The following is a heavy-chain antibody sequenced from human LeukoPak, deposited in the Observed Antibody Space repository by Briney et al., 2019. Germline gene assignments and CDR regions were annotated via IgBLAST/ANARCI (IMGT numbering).Heavy chain of an antibody. V-gene: IGHV3-30*19. J-gene: IGHJ4*02. Sequence: GGSLRLSCAASGFTFSSYGMHWVRQAPGKGLEWVAVISYDGSNKYYADSVKGRFTISRDNSKNTLHLQMNSLRAEDTAVYYCARDLIGDTAMVPYDYWGQGTLVTVSS. CDR1: GFTFSSYG. D-gene: IGHD5-18*01. CDR3: ARDLIGDTAMVPYDY. CDR2: ISYDGSNK.